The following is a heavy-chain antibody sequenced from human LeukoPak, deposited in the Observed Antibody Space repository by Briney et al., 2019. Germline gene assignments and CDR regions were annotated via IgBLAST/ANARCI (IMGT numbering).Heavy chain of an antibody. CDR2: IIPIFGTA. V-gene: IGHV1-69*01. D-gene: IGHD3-3*01. CDR1: GGTFNSYA. Sequence: LVKVSCKASGGTFNSYAISWVRQAPGQGLEWMGGIIPIFGTANYAQKFQGRVTITADESTSTVYMELSSLRSEDTAVYYCASLTYYDFWSGYYTWNYFDYWGQGTLVTVSS. J-gene: IGHJ4*02. CDR3: ASLTYYDFWSGYYTWNYFDY.